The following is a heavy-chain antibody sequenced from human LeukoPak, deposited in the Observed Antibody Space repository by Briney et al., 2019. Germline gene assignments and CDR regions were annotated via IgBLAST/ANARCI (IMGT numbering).Heavy chain of an antibody. J-gene: IGHJ4*02. CDR1: GGSISSYY. D-gene: IGHD3-9*01. Sequence: SETLSLTCTVSGGSISSYYRSWIRQPPGKGLEWIGYIYTSGGTNYNPSLNSRVTISVDTSKNQVSLKLSSVTAADTAVYYSARSPPDMEEYYFDYWGQGTLVTVSS. CDR3: ARSPPDMEEYYFDY. V-gene: IGHV4-4*09. CDR2: IYTSGGT.